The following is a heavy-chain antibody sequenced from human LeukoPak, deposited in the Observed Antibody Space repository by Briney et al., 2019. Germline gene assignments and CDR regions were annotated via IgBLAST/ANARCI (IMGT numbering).Heavy chain of an antibody. D-gene: IGHD3-22*01. Sequence: ASVKVSCKASGYTFTGYYMHWLRQAPGQGLEWMGWINPNSGGTNYAQKFQGRVTMTRDTSISTAYMELSRLRSDDTAVYYCARWVVKDGAFDIWGQGTMVTVSS. CDR2: INPNSGGT. J-gene: IGHJ3*02. CDR3: ARWVVKDGAFDI. CDR1: GYTFTGYY. V-gene: IGHV1-2*02.